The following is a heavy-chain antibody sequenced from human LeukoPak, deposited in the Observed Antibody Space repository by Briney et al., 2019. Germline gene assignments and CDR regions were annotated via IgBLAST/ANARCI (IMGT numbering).Heavy chain of an antibody. CDR2: NYYSGST. CDR3: ARQVVPAAIRVWYGWFDP. J-gene: IGHJ5*02. D-gene: IGHD2-2*01. V-gene: IGHV4-59*08. CDR1: GGSISSYY. Sequence: PSETLSLTCTVSGGSISSYYWSWIRQPPGKGLEWIGYNYYSGSTNYNPSLKSRVTISVDTSKNQFSLKLSSVTAADTAVYYCARQVVPAAIRVWYGWFDPWGQGTLVTVSS.